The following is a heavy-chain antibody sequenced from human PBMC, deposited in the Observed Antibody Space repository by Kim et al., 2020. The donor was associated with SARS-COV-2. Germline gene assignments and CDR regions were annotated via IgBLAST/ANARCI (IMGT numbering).Heavy chain of an antibody. J-gene: IGHJ5*02. Sequence: SETLSLTCAVYGGSFSGYYWSWIRQPPGKGLEWIGEINHSGSTNYNPSLKSRVTISVDTSKNQFSLKLSSVTAADTAVYYCARRRSGRGFDPWGQGTLVTVSS. V-gene: IGHV4-34*01. CDR3: ARRRSGRGFDP. D-gene: IGHD3-10*01. CDR2: INHSGST. CDR1: GGSFSGYY.